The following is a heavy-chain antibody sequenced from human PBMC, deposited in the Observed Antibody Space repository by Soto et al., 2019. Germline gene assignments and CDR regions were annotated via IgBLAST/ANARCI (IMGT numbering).Heavy chain of an antibody. Sequence: GESLKISCKGSGYSFTSYWIGWVRQMPGKGLEWMGIIYPGDSDTRYSPSFQGQVTISADKSISTAYLQWSSLKASDTAMYYCATYLPNPGIAAAGTNGFDPWGQGTLVTVSS. V-gene: IGHV5-51*01. D-gene: IGHD6-13*01. CDR1: GYSFTSYW. CDR2: IYPGDSDT. J-gene: IGHJ5*02. CDR3: ATYLPNPGIAAAGTNGFDP.